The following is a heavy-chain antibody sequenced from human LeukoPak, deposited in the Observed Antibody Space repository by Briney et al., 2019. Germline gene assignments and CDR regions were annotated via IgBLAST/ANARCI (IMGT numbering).Heavy chain of an antibody. J-gene: IGHJ4*02. D-gene: IGHD3-22*01. CDR2: ISGSGGST. CDR3: AKESRPYYYDSSGYSCFDY. CDR1: GFTFSSYA. Sequence: GGSLRLSCAASGFTFSSYAMSWVRQAPGKGLEWVSAISGSGGSTYYADSVKGRFTISRDNSKNTLYLQMNSLRAEDTAVYYCAKESRPYYYDSSGYSCFDYWGQGTLVTVSS. V-gene: IGHV3-23*01.